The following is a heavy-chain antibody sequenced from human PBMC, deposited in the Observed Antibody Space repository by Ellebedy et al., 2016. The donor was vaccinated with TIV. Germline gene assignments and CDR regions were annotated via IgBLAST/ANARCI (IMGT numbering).Heavy chain of an antibody. CDR1: GFTFSSYG. CDR2: IWYDGSHK. J-gene: IGHJ4*02. V-gene: IGHV3-33*06. D-gene: IGHD4-11*01. Sequence: PGGSLRLSCAASGFTFSSYGLNRVRQAPGKGLEWVAVIWYDGSHKYYADSVRGRFTISRDNSRNTVYLQMNSLRAEDTAIYYCAKERGNEYSRVLGYWGQGTLVTVSS. CDR3: AKERGNEYSRVLGY.